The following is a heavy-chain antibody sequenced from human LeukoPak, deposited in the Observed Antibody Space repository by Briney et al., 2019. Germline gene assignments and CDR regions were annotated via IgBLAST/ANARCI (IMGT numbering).Heavy chain of an antibody. CDR3: AGVVSHSIAAPGN. J-gene: IGHJ4*02. CDR2: IIPILGIA. D-gene: IGHD6-6*01. V-gene: IGHV1-69*04. CDR1: GGTFSSYA. Sequence: SVKVSCKASGGTFSSYAISWVRQAPGQGLEWMGRIIPILGIANYAQKFQGRVTITADKSTSTAYMELSSLRSEDTAVYYCAGVVSHSIAAPGNWGQGTLVTVSS.